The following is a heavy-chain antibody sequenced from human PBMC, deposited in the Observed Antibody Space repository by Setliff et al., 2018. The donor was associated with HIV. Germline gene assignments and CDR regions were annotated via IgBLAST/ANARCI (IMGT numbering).Heavy chain of an antibody. D-gene: IGHD2-21*01. CDR2: IRSDETNK. Sequence: EGSLSLSCEASGFIFSTYGMHWVRQAPGKGLEWVAFIRSDETNKNYSESVKGRFTISRDTSKNTLFLQINSLRPEDTAVYYCARISVVSRYNSDMDVWGKGTTVTVSS. CDR3: ARISVVSRYNSDMDV. V-gene: IGHV3-30*02. J-gene: IGHJ6*03. CDR1: GFIFSTYG.